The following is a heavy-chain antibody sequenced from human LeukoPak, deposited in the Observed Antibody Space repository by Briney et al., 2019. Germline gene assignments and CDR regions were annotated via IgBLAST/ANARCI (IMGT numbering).Heavy chain of an antibody. CDR2: ISSSSYI. J-gene: IGHJ6*02. V-gene: IGHV3-21*01. CDR1: GFTFSSYS. CDR3: ARGRGSGWYGDYYYYGMDV. D-gene: IGHD6-19*01. Sequence: GGSLRLSGAASGFTFSSYSMNWVRKAPGKGLEWVSSISSSSYIYYADSVKGRFTISRDNAKNSLYLQMNSLRAEDTAVYYCARGRGSGWYGDYYYYGMDVWGQGTTVTVSS.